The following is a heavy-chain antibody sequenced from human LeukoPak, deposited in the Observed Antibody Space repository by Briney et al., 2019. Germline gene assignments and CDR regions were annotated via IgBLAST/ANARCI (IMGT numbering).Heavy chain of an antibody. Sequence: GGSLRLSCAASGFTFSSYSMNWVRRAPGKGLEWVSYISSSSSTIYYADSVKGRFTISRDNAKNSLYLQMNSLTAEDTAVYYCTRTIFGVTHGFDIWGQGTMVTVSS. CDR3: TRTIFGVTHGFDI. CDR1: GFTFSSYS. V-gene: IGHV3-48*01. J-gene: IGHJ3*02. D-gene: IGHD3-3*01. CDR2: ISSSSSTI.